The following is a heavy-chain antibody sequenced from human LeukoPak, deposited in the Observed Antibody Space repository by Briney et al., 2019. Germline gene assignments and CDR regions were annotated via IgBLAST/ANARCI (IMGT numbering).Heavy chain of an antibody. Sequence: GGSLRLSCAASGFTFSSYGMHWVRQAPGKGLEWVAVISYDGSNKYYADSVKGRFTISRDNSKNTLYLQMNSLRAEDTAVYYCAKVGAYSSGWYAFEMAYWGQGTLVTVSS. CDR1: GFTFSSYG. D-gene: IGHD6-19*01. V-gene: IGHV3-30*18. J-gene: IGHJ4*02. CDR2: ISYDGSNK. CDR3: AKVGAYSSGWYAFEMAY.